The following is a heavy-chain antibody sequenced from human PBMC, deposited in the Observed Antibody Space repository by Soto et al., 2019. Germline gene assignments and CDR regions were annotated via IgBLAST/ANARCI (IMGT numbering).Heavy chain of an antibody. CDR3: AREGDVDTAMSLDY. J-gene: IGHJ4*02. D-gene: IGHD5-18*01. Sequence: GGSLRLSCAASGFTFSSYGMHWVRQAPGKGLEWVAVIWYDGSNKYYADSVKGRFTIPRDNSKNTLYLQMNSLRAEDTAVYYCAREGDVDTAMSLDYWGQGTLVTVSS. V-gene: IGHV3-33*01. CDR2: IWYDGSNK. CDR1: GFTFSSYG.